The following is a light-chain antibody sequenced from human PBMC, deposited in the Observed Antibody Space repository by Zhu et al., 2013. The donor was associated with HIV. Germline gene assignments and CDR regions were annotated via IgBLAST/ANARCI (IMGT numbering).Light chain of an antibody. CDR3: QQYDNLPWT. J-gene: IGKJ1*01. CDR1: HDINNY. CDR2: DAS. V-gene: IGKV1-33*01. Sequence: DIQMTQSPASLSASVGDRVTITCQASHDINNYLNWYQQKPGKAPKLLIYDASNLETGVPSRFSGSGSGTDFTFTISSLQPEDIGTYFCQQYDNLPWTFGQGTDSGNQT.